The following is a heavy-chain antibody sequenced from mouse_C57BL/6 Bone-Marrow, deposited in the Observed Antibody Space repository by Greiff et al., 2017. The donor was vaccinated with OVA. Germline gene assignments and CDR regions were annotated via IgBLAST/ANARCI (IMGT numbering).Heavy chain of an antibody. CDR2: ILPSIGRT. Sequence: QVQLQQSGSELRSPGSSVKLSCKASDSAVFPIAYMCWVRQNPGHGFEWIGGILPSIGRTFYGEKFEDKATLDADTLSNTAYWELNSLTSEDSAISYCARNGAAQATLLAYWGQGTLVTVSA. CDR3: ARNGAAQATLLAY. J-gene: IGHJ3*01. V-gene: IGHV15-2*01. CDR1: DSAVFPIAY. D-gene: IGHD3-2*02.